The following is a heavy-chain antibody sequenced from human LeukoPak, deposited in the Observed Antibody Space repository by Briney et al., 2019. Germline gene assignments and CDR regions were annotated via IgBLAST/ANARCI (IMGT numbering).Heavy chain of an antibody. CDR1: GFTFSSYG. CDR3: AKRSAAGTVGYFDY. V-gene: IGHV3-30*02. Sequence: PGGSLRLSCAASGFTFSSYGMHWVHQAPGKGLEWVAFIRYDGSNKYYADSVKGRFTISRDNSKNTLYLQMNSLRPEDTALYYCAKRSAAGTVGYFDYWGQGTLVTVSS. CDR2: IRYDGSNK. D-gene: IGHD6-13*01. J-gene: IGHJ4*02.